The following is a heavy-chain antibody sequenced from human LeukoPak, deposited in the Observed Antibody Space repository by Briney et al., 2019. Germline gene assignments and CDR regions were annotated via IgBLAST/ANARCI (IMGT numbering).Heavy chain of an antibody. Sequence: GGSLRLSCAASGITFSSYAMSWVRQAPGKGLEWVSGISGSGGSTHNADSVKGRFTISRDNSKNTLYLQMNSLRAEGTAIYYCAKGGHYDYVWGSYRLDYWGQGTLVTVSS. CDR1: GITFSSYA. D-gene: IGHD3-16*02. CDR3: AKGGHYDYVWGSYRLDY. V-gene: IGHV3-23*01. CDR2: ISGSGGST. J-gene: IGHJ4*02.